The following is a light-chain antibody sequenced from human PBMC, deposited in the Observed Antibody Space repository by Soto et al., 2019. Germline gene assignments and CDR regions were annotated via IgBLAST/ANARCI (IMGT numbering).Light chain of an antibody. CDR2: RNN. Sequence: QSVLTQPPSASGTPGQRVTISCSGSSSNIGSNYVYWYQQLPGTAPKLLIYRNNQRPSGVPDRFSGSKSGTSASLAISGRRSEDEADYYCAAWDDSLSGRVVFGGGTKLTV. V-gene: IGLV1-47*01. CDR3: AAWDDSLSGRVV. J-gene: IGLJ2*01. CDR1: SSNIGSNY.